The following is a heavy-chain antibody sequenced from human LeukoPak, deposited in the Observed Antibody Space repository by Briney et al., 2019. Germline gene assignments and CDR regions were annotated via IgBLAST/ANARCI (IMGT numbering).Heavy chain of an antibody. V-gene: IGHV3-48*03. CDR1: GFTFSSYG. CDR3: ARGKYTAAFDI. J-gene: IGHJ3*02. D-gene: IGHD5-18*01. Sequence: GGSLRLSCAASGFTFSSYGMSWVRQAPGKGLEWVSYISGPGTTISYADSVKGRFTISRDNAKNSLYLQVNSLRVEDTAVYYCARGKYTAAFDIWGQGTMVTVSS. CDR2: ISGPGTTI.